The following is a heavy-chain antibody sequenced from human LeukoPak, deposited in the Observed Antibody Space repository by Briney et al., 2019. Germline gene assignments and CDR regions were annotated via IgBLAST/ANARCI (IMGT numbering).Heavy chain of an antibody. J-gene: IGHJ4*02. CDR2: LFDARKV. CDR3: ARGPPPDFDY. CDR1: NGSMRSYY. Sequence: SETLTLTCTVSNGSMRSYYWTWIRQPAGKGLEWVGRLFDARKVNYNPSLKSRVTLSADTSKNQFSLKLSSVTAADTAVYYCARGPPPDFDYWGRGTLVTGSS. V-gene: IGHV4-4*07.